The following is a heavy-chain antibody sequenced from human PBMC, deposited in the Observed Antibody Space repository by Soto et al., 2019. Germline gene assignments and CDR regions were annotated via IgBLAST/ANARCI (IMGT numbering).Heavy chain of an antibody. Sequence: GGSLRLSCAASGSTFSNFAMSWVRQAPGKGLEWVSCIIGSGGSTYYADSVKGRFTISRDKSKTTLYLQMNSLRAEDTAIYYCAKDGGYSFGPGNYYGMDVWGQGTTVTVSS. J-gene: IGHJ6*02. CDR3: AKDGGYSFGPGNYYGMDV. D-gene: IGHD5-18*01. V-gene: IGHV3-23*01. CDR1: GSTFSNFA. CDR2: IIGSGGST.